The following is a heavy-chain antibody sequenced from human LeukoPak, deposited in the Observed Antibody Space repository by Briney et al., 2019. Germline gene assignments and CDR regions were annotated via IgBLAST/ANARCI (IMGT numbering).Heavy chain of an antibody. V-gene: IGHV3-30*04. CDR1: GFTFSSYA. CDR3: AREYSSSADV. D-gene: IGHD6-6*01. J-gene: IGHJ6*02. CDR2: ISYEGSNR. Sequence: GGSLRLSCAASGFTFSSYAMHWVRQAPGKGLEWVAVISYEGSNRNYAASMEGRFTISRDNSKNTLYLQMNSLRAEDTAIYYCAREYSSSADVWGQGTTVTVSS.